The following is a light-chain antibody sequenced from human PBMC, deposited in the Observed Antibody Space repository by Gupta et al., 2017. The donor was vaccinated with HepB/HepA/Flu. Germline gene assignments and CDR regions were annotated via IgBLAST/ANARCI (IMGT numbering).Light chain of an antibody. J-gene: IGKJ1*01. CDR1: QSVSSSY. Sequence: EIVLTPSPRTLSLSPGERATLSCRASQSVSSSYVAWYQQKPGQAPRLLIYGASSRATGIPDRFSGSGSGTDFTLTISRLEPEDFAVYYCQQDGSSPGTFGQGTKVEIK. CDR3: QQDGSSPGT. CDR2: GAS. V-gene: IGKV3-20*01.